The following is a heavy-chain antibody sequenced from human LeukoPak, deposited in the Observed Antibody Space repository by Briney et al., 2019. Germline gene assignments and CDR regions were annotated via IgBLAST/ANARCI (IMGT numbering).Heavy chain of an antibody. V-gene: IGHV1-2*02. CDR3: ARVIVRGDTFDY. CDR1: GGTFSSDA. Sequence: ASVKVSCKASGGTFSSDAISWGRQAPGQGLEWMGWINPNSGGTNYAQKFQGRVTMTRDTSISTAYMELSRLRSDDTAVYYCARVIVRGDTFDYWGQGTLVTVSS. J-gene: IGHJ4*02. CDR2: INPNSGGT. D-gene: IGHD3-10*01.